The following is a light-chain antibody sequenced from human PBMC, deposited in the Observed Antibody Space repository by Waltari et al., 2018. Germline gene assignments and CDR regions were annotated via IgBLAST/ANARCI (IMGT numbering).Light chain of an antibody. V-gene: IGKV1-33*01. J-gene: IGKJ4*01. CDR2: DAS. CDR1: QDISNY. CDR3: QQYDNLPLT. Sequence: DMKMTHSPSSLSASVGDRVTITCQASQDISNYLNWYQQKPGKAPKLLIYDASNLETGVPSRFSGSGSGTDFTFTISSLQPEDIATYYCQQYDNLPLTFGGGTKVEIK.